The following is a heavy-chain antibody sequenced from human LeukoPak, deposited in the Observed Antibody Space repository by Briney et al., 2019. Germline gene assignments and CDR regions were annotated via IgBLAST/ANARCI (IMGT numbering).Heavy chain of an antibody. D-gene: IGHD3-10*01. V-gene: IGHV4-39*01. CDR1: GGSISSSSYY. J-gene: IGHJ3*02. CDR2: IYYSGST. CDR3: ARREGVSAFDI. Sequence: SETLSLTCTVSGGSISSSSYYWGWIRQPPGKGREWIGSIYYSGSTYYNPSLKSRVTISVDTSKNQFSLKLSSVTAADTAVYYCARREGVSAFDIWGQGTMVTVSS.